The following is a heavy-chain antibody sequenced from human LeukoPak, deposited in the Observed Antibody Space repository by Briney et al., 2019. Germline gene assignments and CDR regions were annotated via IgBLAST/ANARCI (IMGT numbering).Heavy chain of an antibody. J-gene: IGHJ4*02. CDR3: ARASFYYDSSGTFDY. CDR1: GGSISTYY. V-gene: IGHV4-4*07. CDR2: IYTSGST. Sequence: PSETLSLTCTVSGGSISTYYWTWIRQTAGKVLEWVGRIYTSGSTNYNPSLKSRVTISVDTSKNQFSLKLSPVTAADTAVYYCARASFYYDSSGTFDYWGQGTLVTVSS. D-gene: IGHD3-22*01.